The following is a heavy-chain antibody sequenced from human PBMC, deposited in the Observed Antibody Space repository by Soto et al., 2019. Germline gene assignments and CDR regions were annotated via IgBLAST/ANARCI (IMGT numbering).Heavy chain of an antibody. V-gene: IGHV4-34*01. CDR1: GGSFSGYY. J-gene: IGHJ6*02. CDR3: ARGLITMVRGVMWLYYYYGMDV. Sequence: SETLSLTCAVYGGSFSGYYWSWIRQPPGKGLEWIGEINHSGSTNYNPSLKSRVTISVDTSKNQFSLKLSSVTAADTAVYYCARGLITMVRGVMWLYYYYGMDVWGQGTTVTVSS. CDR2: INHSGST. D-gene: IGHD3-10*01.